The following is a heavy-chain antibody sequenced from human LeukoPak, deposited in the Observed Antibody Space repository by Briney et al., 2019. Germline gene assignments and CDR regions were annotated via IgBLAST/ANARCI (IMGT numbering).Heavy chain of an antibody. CDR2: FDPEDGET. Sequence: ASVKVSCKVSGYTLTELSMHWVRQAPGKGLEWMGGFDPEDGETIYAQKFQGRVTMTEDTSTDTAYMELSSLRSEDTAVYYCARSAKYYDFWSGRSNWFDPWGQGTLVTVSS. D-gene: IGHD3-3*01. CDR3: ARSAKYYDFWSGRSNWFDP. J-gene: IGHJ5*02. V-gene: IGHV1-24*01. CDR1: GYTLTELS.